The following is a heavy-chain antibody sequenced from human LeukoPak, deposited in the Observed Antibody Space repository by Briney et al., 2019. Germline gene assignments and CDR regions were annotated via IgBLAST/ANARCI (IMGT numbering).Heavy chain of an antibody. D-gene: IGHD6-6*01. V-gene: IGHV4-30-2*01. CDR1: GGSLSSGDNS. Sequence: SQTLSLTCAVSGGSLSSGDNSWNWIRQPPGKGLEWIGYIYHSGSTYYNPSLKSRVTISIDRSKNQFSLKLSSVTAADTAMYYCARGGAARLHFQNWGQGTLVTVSS. CDR2: IYHSGST. J-gene: IGHJ1*01. CDR3: ARGGAARLHFQN.